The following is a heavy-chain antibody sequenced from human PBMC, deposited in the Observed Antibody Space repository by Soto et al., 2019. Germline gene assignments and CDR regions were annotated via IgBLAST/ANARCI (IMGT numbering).Heavy chain of an antibody. Sequence: GGSLSLSCAASGFTFTNYTMHWVRQAPSQGLEWVALISYDEIDKYYADAVKGRFTISRDNSMNTLYLQMDSLRAEYTAVYFCAGRSGSSDYWGRGTLVTVSS. CDR3: AGRSGSSDY. D-gene: IGHD3-10*01. CDR2: ISYDEIDK. J-gene: IGHJ4*02. V-gene: IGHV3-30*04. CDR1: GFTFTNYT.